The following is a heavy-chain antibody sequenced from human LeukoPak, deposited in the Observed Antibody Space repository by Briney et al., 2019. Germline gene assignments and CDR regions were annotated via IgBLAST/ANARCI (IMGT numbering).Heavy chain of an antibody. D-gene: IGHD3-10*01. CDR3: ARVVWFGELSRYGMDV. Sequence: GASVKVSCKASGYTFTSYDINWVRQATGQGLEWMGWMNPNSGNTGYAQKFQGRVTMTRNTSISTAYMELSSLRSEDTAVYYCARVVWFGELSRYGMDVWGQGTTVTVSS. CDR2: MNPNSGNT. V-gene: IGHV1-8*01. J-gene: IGHJ6*02. CDR1: GYTFTSYD.